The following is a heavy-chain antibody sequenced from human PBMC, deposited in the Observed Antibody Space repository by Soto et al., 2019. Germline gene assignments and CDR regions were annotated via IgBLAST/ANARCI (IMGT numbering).Heavy chain of an antibody. D-gene: IGHD4-17*01. CDR2: ISYDGSNK. CDR1: GFTFSSYG. J-gene: IGHJ4*02. CDR3: ATLPGGYGGNSAFDY. Sequence: QVQLVESGGGVVQPGRSLRLSCAASGFTFSSYGMHWVRQAPGKGLEWVAVISYDGSNKYYADSVKGRFTISRDNSKNTLYLQMNSLRAEDTAVYYCATLPGGYGGNSAFDYWGQGTLVTVSS. V-gene: IGHV3-30*03.